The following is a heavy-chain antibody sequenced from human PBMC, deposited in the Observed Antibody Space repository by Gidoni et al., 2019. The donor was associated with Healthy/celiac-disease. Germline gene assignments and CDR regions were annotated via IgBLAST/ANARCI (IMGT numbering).Heavy chain of an antibody. V-gene: IGHV3-13*01. D-gene: IGHD7-27*01. CDR3: ARGGLGSRYWYFDL. J-gene: IGHJ2*01. CDR1: GFTFSSYD. Sequence: EVQLVESGGGLVQPGGSLRLSCAASGFTFSSYDMHWVRQATGKGLEWVSAIGTGGDTYYPGSVKGRFTISRENAKNSLYLQMNSLRAGDTAVYYCARGGLGSRYWYFDLWGRGTLVTVSS. CDR2: IGTGGDT.